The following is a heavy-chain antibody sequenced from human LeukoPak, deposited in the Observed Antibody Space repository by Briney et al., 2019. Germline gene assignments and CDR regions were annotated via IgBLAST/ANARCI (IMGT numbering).Heavy chain of an antibody. CDR2: ISGSGGST. CDR3: AKAQTKGVLRYFDWLTDY. CDR1: GFTFSSYA. D-gene: IGHD3-9*01. Sequence: GGSLRLSCAASGFTFSSYAMSWVRQAPGKGLEWVSAISGSGGSTYYADSVKGRFTISRDNFKNTLYLQMNSLRAEDTAVYYRAKAQTKGVLRYFDWLTDYWGQGTLVTVSS. J-gene: IGHJ4*02. V-gene: IGHV3-23*01.